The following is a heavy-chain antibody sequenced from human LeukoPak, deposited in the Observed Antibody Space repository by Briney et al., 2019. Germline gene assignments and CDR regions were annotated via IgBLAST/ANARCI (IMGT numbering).Heavy chain of an antibody. V-gene: IGHV4-61*02. CDR2: LYTSGIT. D-gene: IGHD4-11*01. J-gene: IGHJ4*02. CDR3: ARGSAYRSFDY. CDR1: GASISSGSYS. Sequence: SQTLSLTCTVSGASISSGSYSWSWIRQPAGEGLEWIGRLYTSGITNYNSSLKSRITMSVDTCKNQFSLKLSSVTAADTAVYYCARGSAYRSFDYWGQGTLVSVSS.